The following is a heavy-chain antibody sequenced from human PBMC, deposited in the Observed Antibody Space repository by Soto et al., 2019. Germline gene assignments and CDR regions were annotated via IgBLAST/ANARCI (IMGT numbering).Heavy chain of an antibody. CDR1: GFTFDYYW. CDR2: VHSDGTTT. V-gene: IGHV3-74*01. J-gene: IGHJ3*01. D-gene: IGHD3-10*01. CDR3: ARGDRGGFDL. Sequence: GRSLRLPYAASGFTFDYYWMHWVRQAPGKGLVWVSRVHSDGTTTTYADSVKGRFTISRDNARNTVSLQMSSLRAEDTAIYYCARGDRGGFDLWGHGTVVTVSS.